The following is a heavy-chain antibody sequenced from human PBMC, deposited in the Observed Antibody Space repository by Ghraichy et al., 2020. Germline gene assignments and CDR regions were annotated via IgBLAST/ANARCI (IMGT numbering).Heavy chain of an antibody. V-gene: IGHV3-7*01. CDR1: GFTFSRYW. CDR2: IKADGSER. D-gene: IGHD4-17*01. CDR3: ARDPFGDYKYGGTDY. Sequence: GESLNISCVGSGFTFSRYWMSLVRQAPGKGLEWVASIKADGSERYSVDSVKGRFTISRDNSKNSVSLEMTSLRVDDTATYYCARDPFGDYKYGGTDYWGQGTLVTVS. J-gene: IGHJ4*02.